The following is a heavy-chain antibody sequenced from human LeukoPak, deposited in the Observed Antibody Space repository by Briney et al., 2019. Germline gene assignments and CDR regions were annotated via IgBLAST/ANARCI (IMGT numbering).Heavy chain of an antibody. CDR2: INPSGGST. V-gene: IGHV1-46*01. CDR3: AREYGPLFDY. J-gene: IGHJ4*02. CDR1: GYTFTIYY. D-gene: IGHD3-10*01. Sequence: ASVTVSFKASGYTFTIYYMHWVRQAPGQGLEWMGIINPSGGSTSYAPKFQGRVTMTRDTSTSTVYMELSSLRSEDTAVYYWAREYGPLFDYWGQGTLVTVS.